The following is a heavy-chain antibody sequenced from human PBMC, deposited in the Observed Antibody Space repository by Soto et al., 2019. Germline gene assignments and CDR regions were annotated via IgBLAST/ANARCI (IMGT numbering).Heavy chain of an antibody. CDR3: AKIPTGSGSSKFDY. Sequence: PGGSLRLSCAASGFTFRTYAMNWVRQAPGKGLEWISAISGSGSFTHYADSVRGRFTISRDNSQYQLYLQMNNLKGDDTAMYYCAKIPTGSGSSKFDYWGQGIQVTVSS. V-gene: IGHV3-23*01. CDR2: ISGSGSFT. D-gene: IGHD3-10*01. J-gene: IGHJ4*02. CDR1: GFTFRTYA.